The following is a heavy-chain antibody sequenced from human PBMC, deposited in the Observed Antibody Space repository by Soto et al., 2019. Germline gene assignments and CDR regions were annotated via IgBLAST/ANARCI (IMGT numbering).Heavy chain of an antibody. CDR1: GFTFTGHY. V-gene: IGHV1-2*02. CDR2: INPNSGGT. Sequence: GASVKVSCKASGFTFTGHYIHWVRQAPGQGLEWMGWINPNSGGTSYAQKFQGRLTMTTDTSITTAHMELSRLSSDDTAFYYCAKSENFFRPSLGDFDYWGQGTLVTVSS. D-gene: IGHD3-10*01. CDR3: AKSENFFRPSLGDFDY. J-gene: IGHJ4*02.